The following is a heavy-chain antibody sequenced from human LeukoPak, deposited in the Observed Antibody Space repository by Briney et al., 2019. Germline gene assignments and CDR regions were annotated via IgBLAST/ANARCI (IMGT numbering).Heavy chain of an antibody. D-gene: IGHD6-13*01. CDR1: GGSISSYY. CDR2: IYYSGST. J-gene: IGHJ5*02. Sequence: SETLSLTCTVSGGSISSYYWSWIRQPPGNGLEWIGYIYYSGSTNYNPSLKSRVTISVDTSKNQFSLKLSSVTAADTAVYYCARKAAAGNWFDPWGQGTLVTVSS. V-gene: IGHV4-59*12. CDR3: ARKAAAGNWFDP.